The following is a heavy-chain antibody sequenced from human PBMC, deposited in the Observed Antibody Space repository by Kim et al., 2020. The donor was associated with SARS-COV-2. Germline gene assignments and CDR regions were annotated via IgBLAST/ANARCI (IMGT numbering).Heavy chain of an antibody. CDR3: VRHHSGPYWYFDL. D-gene: IGHD1-26*01. Sequence: YSPSFHGQVTISADKSISTAYLQWSSLKASDTAMYYCVRHHSGPYWYFDLWGRGTLVTVSS. J-gene: IGHJ2*01. V-gene: IGHV5-51*01.